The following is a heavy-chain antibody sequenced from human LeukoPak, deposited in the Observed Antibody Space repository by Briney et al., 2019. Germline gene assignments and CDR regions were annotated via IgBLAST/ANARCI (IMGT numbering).Heavy chain of an antibody. CDR2: IYPGDSDT. CDR1: GYSFTSYW. V-gene: IGHV5-51*01. CDR3: ARPTYYYDSSGYYDAFDI. D-gene: IGHD3-22*01. Sequence: GESLKISCKGSGYSFTSYWIGWVRQMPGKGLEWMGIIYPGDSDTRYSPSFQGQVTISADKSISTAYLQWSSLKASDTAMYYCARPTYYYDSSGYYDAFDIWGRGTMVTVSS. J-gene: IGHJ3*02.